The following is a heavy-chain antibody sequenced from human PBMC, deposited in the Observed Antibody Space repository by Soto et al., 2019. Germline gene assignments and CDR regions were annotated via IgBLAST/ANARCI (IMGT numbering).Heavy chain of an antibody. D-gene: IGHD5-18*01. CDR2: ISLYNGNT. Sequence: QVQLVQSGAEVKKPGASVKVSCKASGYTFTSYAISWVRQAPGQGLEWMGWISLYNGNTNYAQKLQGRVTMTADTATSTACMERRLLRSDDTAVYYCAKRRGYSNGEFDYWGQGTLVTVSS. V-gene: IGHV1-18*01. J-gene: IGHJ4*02. CDR3: AKRRGYSNGEFDY. CDR1: GYTFTSYA.